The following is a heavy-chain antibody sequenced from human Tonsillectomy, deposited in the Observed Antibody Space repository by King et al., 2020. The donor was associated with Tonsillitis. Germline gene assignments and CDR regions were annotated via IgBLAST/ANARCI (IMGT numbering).Heavy chain of an antibody. D-gene: IGHD5-18*01. J-gene: IGHJ5*02. CDR2: INPNSGGT. V-gene: IGHV1-2*02. CDR3: ARSGVRRGYSYTSNWFDP. Sequence: QLVQSGAEVKKPGASVKVSCKASGYTFTGYYIHWVRQAPGQGLEWMGWINPNSGGTNYAQKFQGRVTMTRDTSITTDYMELSRLRSDDTAVYYCARSGVRRGYSYTSNWFDPWGQGTLVTVSS. CDR1: GYTFTGYY.